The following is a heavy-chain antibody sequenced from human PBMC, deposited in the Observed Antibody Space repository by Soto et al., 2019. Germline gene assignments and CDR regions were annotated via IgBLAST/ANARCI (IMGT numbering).Heavy chain of an antibody. J-gene: IGHJ4*02. CDR2: VWFDGSDK. D-gene: IGHD3-16*01. V-gene: IGHV3-30*02. CDR3: ARDQGGSSTN. CDR1: GFTFSTYG. Sequence: PGGSLRLSCAASGFTFSTYGMHWVRQAPGKGLEWVALVWFDGSDKYSSDSVKGRFTISRDNSKNTLYMEMNSLRPEDTALYYCARDQGGSSTNWGQGTLVTVSS.